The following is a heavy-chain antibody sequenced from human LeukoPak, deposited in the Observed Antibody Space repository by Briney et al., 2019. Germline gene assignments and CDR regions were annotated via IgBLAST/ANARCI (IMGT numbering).Heavy chain of an antibody. Sequence: ETLSLTCAVYGGSFSGYYWSWVRQAPGKGLEWVSVIYSGGSTYYADSVKGRFTISRDNSKNTLYLQMNSLRAEDTAVYYCAREMATTNYYGMDVWGQGTTVTVSS. CDR1: GGSFSGYY. V-gene: IGHV3-53*01. D-gene: IGHD5-24*01. CDR3: AREMATTNYYGMDV. J-gene: IGHJ6*02. CDR2: IYSGGST.